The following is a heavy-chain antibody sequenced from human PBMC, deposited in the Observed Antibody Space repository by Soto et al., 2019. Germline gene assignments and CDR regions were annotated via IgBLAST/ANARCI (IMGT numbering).Heavy chain of an antibody. CDR1: GGSLSNYN. CDR2: IYRNGKA. Sequence: PSANLYLTCTLSGGSLSNYNWNWVRQSAGKGLEWIGRIYRNGKAYYNPSLKSRVTMSLDTFNKQVSLRLNSVTAADTAKYYCARERTYQLSCDDTLDIWG. CDR3: ARERTYQLSCDDTLDI. D-gene: IGHD2-2*01. J-gene: IGHJ3*02. V-gene: IGHV4-4*07.